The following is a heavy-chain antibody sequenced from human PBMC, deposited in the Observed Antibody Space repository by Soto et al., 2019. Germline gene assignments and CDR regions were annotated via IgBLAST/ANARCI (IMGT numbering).Heavy chain of an antibody. CDR3: VTSVDTGMIAWN. Sequence: QVQLVESGGGVVQPGRSLRLSCAASGLTFRSYGMHWVRQAPGKGLEWVAVIWYDGSNKYYADSVKGRFTISKDNSKNTLYLQMNSLRAEDTAVYYCVTSVDTGMIAWNWGQGNLVTVSS. CDR1: GLTFRSYG. CDR2: IWYDGSNK. V-gene: IGHV3-33*01. J-gene: IGHJ4*02. D-gene: IGHD5-18*01.